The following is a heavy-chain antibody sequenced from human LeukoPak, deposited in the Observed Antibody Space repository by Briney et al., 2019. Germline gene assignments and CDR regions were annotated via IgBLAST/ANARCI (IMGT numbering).Heavy chain of an antibody. D-gene: IGHD3-22*01. J-gene: IGHJ4*02. CDR1: GFTFSSYS. CDR2: ISSSSSYI. Sequence: GGSLRLSCAASGFTFSSYSMNWVRQAPGKGLEWVSSISSSSSYIYYADSAKGRFTISRDNAKNSLYLQMNSLRAEDTAVYYCARGGNYNDSSGYHDYWGQGTLVTVSS. CDR3: ARGGNYNDSSGYHDY. V-gene: IGHV3-21*01.